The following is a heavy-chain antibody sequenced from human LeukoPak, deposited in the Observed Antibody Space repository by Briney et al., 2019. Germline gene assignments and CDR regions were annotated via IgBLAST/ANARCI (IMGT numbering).Heavy chain of an antibody. Sequence: SETLSLTCAVYGGSFSGYFWSWIRQPPGKGLEWIGQIDPSGSTNYNPSLKSRVTISGDTSKNQFSLKLSSVTAADTAVYFCARHGGYYFDYWGQGTLVAVSS. CDR3: ARHGGYYFDY. CDR1: GGSFSGYF. V-gene: IGHV4-34*01. J-gene: IGHJ4*02. CDR2: IDPSGST. D-gene: IGHD3-16*01.